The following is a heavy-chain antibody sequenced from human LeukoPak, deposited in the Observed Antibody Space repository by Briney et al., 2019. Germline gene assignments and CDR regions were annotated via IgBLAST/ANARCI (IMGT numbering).Heavy chain of an antibody. Sequence: PGGSLRLSCAASGFTFSSYAMHWVRQAPGKGLEWVAAISHDGSNNYYADSVKGRFTISRDNSKNTLYLQMNSLRAEDTAVYYCAKATYYYDNSSYYSYYYGMDVWGQGTTVTVSS. CDR2: ISHDGSNN. V-gene: IGHV3-30-3*01. J-gene: IGHJ6*02. D-gene: IGHD3-22*01. CDR3: AKATYYYDNSSYYSYYYGMDV. CDR1: GFTFSSYA.